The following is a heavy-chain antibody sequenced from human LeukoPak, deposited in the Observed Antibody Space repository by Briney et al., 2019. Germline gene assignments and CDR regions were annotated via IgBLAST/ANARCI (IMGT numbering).Heavy chain of an antibody. CDR3: ARRPIAARSRWFDP. CDR2: MNPNSGNT. D-gene: IGHD6-6*01. J-gene: IGHJ5*02. Sequence: ASVKVSCKASGGTFSSYAISWVRQAPGQGLEWMGWMNPNSGNTAYAQKFQGRVTITRNTSISTAYMELSSLRSEDTAVYYCARRPIAARSRWFDPWGQGTLVTVSS. CDR1: GGTFSSYA. V-gene: IGHV1-8*03.